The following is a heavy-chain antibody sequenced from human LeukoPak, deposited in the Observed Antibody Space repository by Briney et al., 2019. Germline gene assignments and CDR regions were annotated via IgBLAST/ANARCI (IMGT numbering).Heavy chain of an antibody. D-gene: IGHD1-26*01. V-gene: IGHV4-4*09. CDR3: ARRGARDAFDI. CDR1: GGSISSYY. CDR2: IYTSGST. Sequence: PSETLPLTCTVSGGSISSYYWSWIRQPPGKGLEWIGYIYTSGSTNYNPSLKSRVTISVDTSKNQFSLKLSSVTAADTAVYYCARRGARDAFDIWGQGTMVTVSS. J-gene: IGHJ3*02.